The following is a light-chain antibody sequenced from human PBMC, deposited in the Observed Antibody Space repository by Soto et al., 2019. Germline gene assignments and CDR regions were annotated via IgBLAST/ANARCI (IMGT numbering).Light chain of an antibody. Sequence: AIRMTQSPSSFSASTGDRVTITCRASQGISSYLAWYQQKPGKAPKLLIYAASTLQSEVPSRFSGSGSGTDFTLTISCLQSEDFATYYCQQYYSYPPSITFGQGTRLEIK. CDR1: QGISSY. CDR3: QQYYSYPPSIT. V-gene: IGKV1-8*01. J-gene: IGKJ5*01. CDR2: AAS.